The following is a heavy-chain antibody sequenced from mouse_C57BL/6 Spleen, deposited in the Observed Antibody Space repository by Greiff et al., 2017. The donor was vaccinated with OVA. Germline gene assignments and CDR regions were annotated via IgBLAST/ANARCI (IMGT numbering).Heavy chain of an antibody. J-gene: IGHJ2*01. D-gene: IGHD4-1*01. CDR1: GFTFSSYA. Sequence: EVHLVESGEGLVKPGGSLKLSCAASGFTFSSYAMSWVRQTPEKRLEWVAYISSGGDYIYYADTVKGRFTISRDNARNTLYLQMSSLKSEDTAMYYCTRDPGFYYFDYWGQGTTLTVSS. CDR2: ISSGGDYI. CDR3: TRDPGFYYFDY. V-gene: IGHV5-9-1*02.